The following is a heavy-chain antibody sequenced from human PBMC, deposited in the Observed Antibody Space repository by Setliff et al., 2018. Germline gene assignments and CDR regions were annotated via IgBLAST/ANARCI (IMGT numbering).Heavy chain of an antibody. Sequence: GSLRLSCVASGFTFSAYGMSWVRQAPGKGLEWVSSVYNGNDETKYADSVKGRFTISRDRSKNTVYLQMNGLTAADTAMYYCAREPGNTFWSGNFEFWGQGTLVTVSS. J-gene: IGHJ4*02. CDR3: AREPGNTFWSGNFEF. CDR1: GFTFSAYG. D-gene: IGHD3-3*01. CDR2: VYNGNDET. V-gene: IGHV3-23*01.